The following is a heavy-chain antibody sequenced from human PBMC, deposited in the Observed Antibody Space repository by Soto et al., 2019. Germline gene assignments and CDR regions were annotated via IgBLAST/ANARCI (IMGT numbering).Heavy chain of an antibody. J-gene: IGHJ5*02. CDR1: GFTFSSYG. V-gene: IGHV3-33*01. CDR2: IWYDGSNK. D-gene: IGHD2-2*01. Sequence: PGGSLRLSCAASGFTFSSYGMHWVRQAPGKGLEWVAVIWYDGSNKYYADSVKGRFTISRDNSKNTLYLQMNSLRAENTAVYYCAREGTHYCSSTSCYRIWFDPWGQGTLVTVSS. CDR3: AREGTHYCSSTSCYRIWFDP.